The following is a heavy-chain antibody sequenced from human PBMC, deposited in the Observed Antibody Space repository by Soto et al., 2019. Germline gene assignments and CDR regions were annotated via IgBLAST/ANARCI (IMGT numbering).Heavy chain of an antibody. V-gene: IGHV3-30*18. J-gene: IGHJ5*01. D-gene: IGHD3-9*01. CDR2: ISYNGGDK. CDR1: GFTFSRYG. Sequence: RGSLRHCYAASGFTFSRYGMHWGRQAPGKGLEWVAVISYNGGDKYHADSVKGRFTISRNNPKNTVHLQMDRLRAEDTAGYYCANFEDNADDRYLFDYWGRRTPVPGS. CDR3: ANFEDNADDRYLFDY.